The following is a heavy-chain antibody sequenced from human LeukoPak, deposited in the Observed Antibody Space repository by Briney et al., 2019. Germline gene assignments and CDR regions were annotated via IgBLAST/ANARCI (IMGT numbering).Heavy chain of an antibody. CDR2: INHSGST. CDR1: GGSFSGYY. J-gene: IGHJ4*02. CDR3: AKHYMGSYNNRGLDS. Sequence: PSETLSLTCAVYGGSFSGYYWSWLRQPPGKGLEWIGEINHSGSTNYNPSLESRVTISVDTSKNQFSLKLSSVTAADTAVYYCAKHYMGSYNNRGLDSWGQGTLVTVSS. D-gene: IGHD3-10*01. V-gene: IGHV4-34*01.